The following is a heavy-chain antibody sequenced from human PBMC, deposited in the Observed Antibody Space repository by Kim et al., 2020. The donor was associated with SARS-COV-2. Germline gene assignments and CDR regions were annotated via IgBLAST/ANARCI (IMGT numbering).Heavy chain of an antibody. V-gene: IGHV1-69*13. J-gene: IGHJ4*02. CDR2: IIPIFGTA. CDR3: ASSPPNQGSWPYYFDY. CDR1: GGTFSSYA. D-gene: IGHD6-13*01. Sequence: SVKVSCKASGGTFSSYAISWVRQAPGQGLEWMGGIIPIFGTANYAQKFQGRVTITADESTSTAYMELSSLRSEDTAVYYCASSPPNQGSWPYYFDYWGQGTLVTVSS.